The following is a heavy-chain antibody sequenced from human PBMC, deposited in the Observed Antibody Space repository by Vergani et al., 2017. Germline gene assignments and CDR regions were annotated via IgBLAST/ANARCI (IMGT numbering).Heavy chain of an antibody. CDR1: GYTFTDYY. CDR3: ATCGVFIPREPNLNFDY. V-gene: IGHV1-69-2*01. J-gene: IGHJ4*02. D-gene: IGHD1-14*01. Sequence: EVQLVQSGAEVKKPGATVKISCKVSGYTFTDYYMHWVQQAPGKGLEWMGLVDPEDGETIYAEKCQGRVTITADTSTDTAYMELSSLRSEDTAVYYCATCGVFIPREPNLNFDYWGQGTLVTVSS. CDR2: VDPEDGET.